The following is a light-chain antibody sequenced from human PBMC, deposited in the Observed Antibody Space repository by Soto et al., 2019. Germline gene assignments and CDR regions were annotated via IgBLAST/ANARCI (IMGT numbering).Light chain of an antibody. Sequence: DIQMTQSPSTLSGSVGDRVTITCRASQTISSCLAWYQQQPVKAPNLLIYKASTLESGVPSRFSGSGSVTEFTLTISSLQPEDFATYYCQHYNSYSEAFGQGTKVDIK. J-gene: IGKJ1*01. CDR1: QTISSC. CDR2: KAS. V-gene: IGKV1-5*03. CDR3: QHYNSYSEA.